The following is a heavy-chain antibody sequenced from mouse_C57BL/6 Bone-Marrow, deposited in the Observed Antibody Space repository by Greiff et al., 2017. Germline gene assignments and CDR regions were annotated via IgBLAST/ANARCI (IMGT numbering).Heavy chain of an antibody. V-gene: IGHV5-9-1*02. CDR3: TREGGTGYFDY. J-gene: IGHJ2*01. D-gene: IGHD4-1*01. CDR2: ISSGGDYI. Sequence: VQLVESGEGLVKPGGSLKLSCAASGFTFSSYAMSWVRQTPEKRLEWVAYISSGGDYIYYADTVKGRFTISRDNARNTLYLQMSSLKSEDTAMYYCTREGGTGYFDYWGQGTTLTVAS. CDR1: GFTFSSYA.